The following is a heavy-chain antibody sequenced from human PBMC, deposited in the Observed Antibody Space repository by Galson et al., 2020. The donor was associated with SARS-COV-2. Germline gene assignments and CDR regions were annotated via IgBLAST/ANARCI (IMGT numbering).Heavy chain of an antibody. J-gene: IGHJ4*02. CDR2: INYNGGGT. CDR3: ATHSLPPGTDY. CDR1: GFAFDSYA. V-gene: IGHV3-23*01. D-gene: IGHD6-13*01. Sequence: GGSLRLSCAASGFAFDSYAMRWVRQAPGKGLEWVSDINYNGGGTNYADSVKGRFTISRDKSKNMLYLQMSSLRVEDTALYYCATHSLPPGTDYWGQGTLVTVSA.